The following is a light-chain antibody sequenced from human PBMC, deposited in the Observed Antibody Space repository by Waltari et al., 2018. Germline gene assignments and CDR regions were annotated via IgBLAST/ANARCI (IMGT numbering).Light chain of an antibody. CDR3: ASWDAILSGRV. J-gene: IGLJ2*01. CDR1: SANIGGNY. CDR2: QNN. V-gene: IGLV1-47*01. Sequence: HSLLIPPPSAPGSPGQRDTVSSSGSSANIGGNYVYCYHQSPETAPKLLIYQNNQRPPGVPDRFSCSKSGTSASLAIGGLRSEEEADYYCASWDAILSGRVFGGGTKVTVL.